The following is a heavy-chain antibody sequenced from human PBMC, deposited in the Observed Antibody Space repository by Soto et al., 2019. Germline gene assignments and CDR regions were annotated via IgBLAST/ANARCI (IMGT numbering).Heavy chain of an antibody. CDR3: ARGMAMIVVVPIPDAFDI. J-gene: IGHJ3*02. Sequence: GASVKVSCKASGYTFTSYYMHWVRQAPGQGLEWMGIINPSGGSTSYAQKFQGRVTMTRDTSTSTVYMELSSLRSEDTAVYYCARGMAMIVVVPIPDAFDIWGQGTMVTVSS. D-gene: IGHD3-22*01. CDR1: GYTFTSYY. CDR2: INPSGGST. V-gene: IGHV1-46*01.